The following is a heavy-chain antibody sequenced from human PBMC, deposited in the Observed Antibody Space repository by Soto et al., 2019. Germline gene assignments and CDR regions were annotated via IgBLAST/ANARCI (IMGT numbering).Heavy chain of an antibody. J-gene: IGHJ4*02. CDR3: ASSMGRGGNDY. CDR2: IKTDGSEK. Sequence: EVQLVESGGGLVQPGGSLSLACAASGFTFSDYWMSCVRQAPGKGLECVANIKTDGSEKYYVDPVKGRFTISRDNAKNSLYLQMNSLRAEDTAVYYCASSMGRGGNDYWGQGTLVAVSS. CDR1: GFTFSDYW. V-gene: IGHV3-7*05. D-gene: IGHD3-10*01.